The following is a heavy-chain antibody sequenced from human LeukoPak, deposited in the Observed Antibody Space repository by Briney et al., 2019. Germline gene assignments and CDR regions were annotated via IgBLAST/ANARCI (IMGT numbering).Heavy chain of an antibody. Sequence: SGGSLRLSCAASGFTVSSNYMSWVRQAPGKGLEWVSYISSSGSTIYYADSVKGRFTISRDNAKNSLYLQMNSLRAEDTALYYCAKDLEQWLGHDAFDIWGQGTMVTVSS. D-gene: IGHD6-19*01. CDR1: GFTVSSNY. V-gene: IGHV3-11*01. CDR3: AKDLEQWLGHDAFDI. J-gene: IGHJ3*02. CDR2: ISSSGSTI.